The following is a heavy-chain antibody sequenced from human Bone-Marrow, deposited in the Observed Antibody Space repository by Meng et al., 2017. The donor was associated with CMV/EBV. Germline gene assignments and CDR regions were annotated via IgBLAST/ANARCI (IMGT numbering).Heavy chain of an antibody. CDR2: INPNSGGT. Sequence: SVKVSCKASGYTFIGYFMHWVRQAPGQGLEWMGWINPNSGGTHYAQKFQGRVTITTDESTSTAYMELSSLRSEDTAVYYCARSLGYCSSTSCRAGFGAFDIWGQGTRVTVSS. CDR3: ARSLGYCSSTSCRAGFGAFDI. V-gene: IGHV1-2*02. D-gene: IGHD2-2*01. J-gene: IGHJ3*02. CDR1: GYTFIGYF.